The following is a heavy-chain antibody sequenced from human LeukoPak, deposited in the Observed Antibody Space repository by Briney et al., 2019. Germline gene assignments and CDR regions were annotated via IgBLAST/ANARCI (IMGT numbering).Heavy chain of an antibody. CDR3: ARILAFSGSWGYFDY. CDR1: GFTFSIYW. J-gene: IGHJ4*02. Sequence: GGSLRLSCEASGFTFSIYWMSWVRQAPGKGLEWVANIKRDGNEKFYVDSVKGRFTISRDDANNSPYLQMNGLRAEDTAVYYCARILAFSGSWGYFDYWGQGALVTVSS. D-gene: IGHD6-13*01. V-gene: IGHV3-7*05. CDR2: IKRDGNEK.